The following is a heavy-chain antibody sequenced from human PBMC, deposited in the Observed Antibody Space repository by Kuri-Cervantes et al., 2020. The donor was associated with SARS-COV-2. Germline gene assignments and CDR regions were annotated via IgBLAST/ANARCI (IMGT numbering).Heavy chain of an antibody. Sequence: GSLRLSCTVSGGSISSYYWSWIRQPPGKGLEWIGYIYYSGGTNYNPSLKSRVTISVDTSKNQFSLKLSSVTAADTAVYYCARDRSSSGYSDYWGQGTLVTVSS. V-gene: IGHV4-59*01. CDR3: ARDRSSSGYSDY. CDR2: IYYSGGT. CDR1: GGSISSYY. D-gene: IGHD3-22*01. J-gene: IGHJ4*02.